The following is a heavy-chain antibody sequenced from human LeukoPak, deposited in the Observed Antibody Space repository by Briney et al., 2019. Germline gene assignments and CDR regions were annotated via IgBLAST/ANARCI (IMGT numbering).Heavy chain of an antibody. J-gene: IGHJ6*03. V-gene: IGHV1-2*02. Sequence: HRASVKVSCKASGGTFSNYAISWVRQAPGQGLEWMGWINPNSGDTNYAQKFQGRVTMTRDTSISTAYMDLSRLRSDDTAVYYCARDPFEAMVPYYYMDVWGKGTTVTVSS. D-gene: IGHD5-18*01. CDR3: ARDPFEAMVPYYYMDV. CDR1: GGTFSNYA. CDR2: INPNSGDT.